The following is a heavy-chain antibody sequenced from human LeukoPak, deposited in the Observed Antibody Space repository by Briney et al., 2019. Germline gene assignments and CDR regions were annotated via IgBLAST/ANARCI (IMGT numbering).Heavy chain of an antibody. V-gene: IGHV4-59*01. Sequence: NPSETLSLTCTVSGDSISSYYWSCIRQPPGKGLEWIGYIYYSGTTNYNPSLKSRVTISVDTSKNQFSLKLSSVTAADTAVYYCARRRPAHDAFDIWGQGTLVTVSS. CDR3: ARRRPAHDAFDI. J-gene: IGHJ3*02. CDR1: GDSISSYY. CDR2: IYYSGTT. D-gene: IGHD2-2*01.